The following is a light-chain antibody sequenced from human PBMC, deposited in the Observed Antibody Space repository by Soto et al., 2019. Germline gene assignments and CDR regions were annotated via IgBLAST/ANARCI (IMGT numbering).Light chain of an antibody. CDR2: GAS. CDR1: SSDVGGYNY. J-gene: IGLJ2*01. Sequence: QSALTQPASVSGSPGQSITISCTGTSSDVGGYNYVSWYQQHPGKAPKLRIYGASNRPPGVSNRFSGSKSGNTASLTISGLQAEDEADYYCSSYTSSSTPVVFGGGTKLTVL. CDR3: SSYTSSSTPVV. V-gene: IGLV2-14*01.